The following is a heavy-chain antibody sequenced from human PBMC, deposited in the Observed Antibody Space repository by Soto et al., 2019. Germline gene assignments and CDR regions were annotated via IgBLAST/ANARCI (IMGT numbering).Heavy chain of an antibody. V-gene: IGHV4-59*01. CDR3: ARSNYYGSGSYYNVADYYGMDV. CDR2: IYYSGST. D-gene: IGHD3-10*01. Sequence: SETLSLTCTVSGGSISSYYWSWIRQPPGKGLEWIGYIYYSGSTNYNPSLKSRVTISVDTSKNQFSLKLSSVTAADTAVYYCARSNYYGSGSYYNVADYYGMDVWGKGTTVTVS. J-gene: IGHJ6*04. CDR1: GGSISSYY.